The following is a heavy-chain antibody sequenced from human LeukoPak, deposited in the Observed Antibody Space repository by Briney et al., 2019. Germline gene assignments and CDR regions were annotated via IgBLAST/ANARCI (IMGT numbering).Heavy chain of an antibody. V-gene: IGHV3-21*01. Sequence: GGSLRLSCAASGFTFSSYSMNWVRQAPGKGLEWVSSISSSSSYIYYADSVKGRFTISRDNAKNSLYLQMNSLRAEDTAVYYCARHSTQSDLSVFWIYWGQGTLVTVSS. CDR3: ARHSTQSDLSVFWIY. CDR1: GFTFSSYS. CDR2: ISSSSSYI. D-gene: IGHD3-3*01. J-gene: IGHJ4*02.